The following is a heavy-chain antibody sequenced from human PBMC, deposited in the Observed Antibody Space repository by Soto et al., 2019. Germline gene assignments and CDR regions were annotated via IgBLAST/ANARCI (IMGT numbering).Heavy chain of an antibody. CDR1: GFTFSSYA. D-gene: IGHD3-22*01. Sequence: PGGSLSLSCAASGFTFSSYAMSWVRPAPGKGLEWVSAISGSGGSTYYADSVKGRFTISRDNSKNTLYLQMNSLRAEDTAVYYCAKDRGYDSSGPRYWGQGTLVTVSS. V-gene: IGHV3-23*01. CDR2: ISGSGGST. J-gene: IGHJ4*02. CDR3: AKDRGYDSSGPRY.